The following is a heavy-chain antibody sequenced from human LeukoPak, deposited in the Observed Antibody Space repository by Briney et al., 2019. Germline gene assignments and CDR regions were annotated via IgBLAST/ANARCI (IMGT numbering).Heavy chain of an antibody. CDR2: ISGYNGYT. D-gene: IGHD3-10*01. J-gene: IGHJ4*02. CDR1: GYTFTRYG. CDR3: ARGQTNRLLWVGELLSNINPFDY. V-gene: IGHV1-18*01. Sequence: GASVKVSCKASGYTFTRYGINWVRQAPGKGVEWMGWISGYNGYTNYTQKFQGRVTMTTDTSASTAYMELRSLRSDDTAVYYCARGQTNRLLWVGELLSNINPFDYWGQGTLVTVSS.